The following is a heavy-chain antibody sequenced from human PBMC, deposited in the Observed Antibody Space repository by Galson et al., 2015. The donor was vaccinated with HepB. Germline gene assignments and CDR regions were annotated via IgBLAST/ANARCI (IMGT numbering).Heavy chain of an antibody. D-gene: IGHD3-10*01. CDR2: MNPNSGNT. CDR1: GYTFTSYD. CDR3: ASVAMVRGVIGNGMDV. J-gene: IGHJ6*02. Sequence: SVKVSCKASGYTFTSYDINWVRQATGQGLEWMGWMNPNSGNTGYAQKFQGRVTMTRNTSTSTAYMELSSLRSEDTAVYYCASVAMVRGVIGNGMDVWGQGTTVTVSS. V-gene: IGHV1-8*01.